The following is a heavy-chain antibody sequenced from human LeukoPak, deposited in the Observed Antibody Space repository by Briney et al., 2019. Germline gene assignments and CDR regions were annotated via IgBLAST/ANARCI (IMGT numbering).Heavy chain of an antibody. CDR1: GYTFTRYY. CDR2: INPSDGST. V-gene: IGHV1-46*01. Sequence: ASVKVSCKASGYTFTRYYMHWVRQAPGQGLEWMGIINPSDGSTNYAQKFQGRVTMTRDTSTSTVYMELSSLRSEDTAVYHCARGYSGSYRLWGDYWGQGTLLTVSS. J-gene: IGHJ4*02. CDR3: ARGYSGSYRLWGDY. D-gene: IGHD1-26*01.